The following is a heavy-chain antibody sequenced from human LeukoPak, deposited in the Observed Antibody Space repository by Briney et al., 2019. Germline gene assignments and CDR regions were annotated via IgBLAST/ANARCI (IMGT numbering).Heavy chain of an antibody. J-gene: IGHJ6*02. CDR2: IYHSGST. CDR1: GGSISSSNW. D-gene: IGHD6-13*01. V-gene: IGHV4-4*02. CDR3: ARSWYSSSWYLYYYYGMDV. Sequence: SETLSLTCAVSGGSISSSNWWSWVRQPPGKGLEWIGEIYHSGSTNYNPSLKSRVTISVDKSKNQFSLELSSVTAADTAVYYCARSWYSSSWYLYYYYGMDVWGQGTTVTVSS.